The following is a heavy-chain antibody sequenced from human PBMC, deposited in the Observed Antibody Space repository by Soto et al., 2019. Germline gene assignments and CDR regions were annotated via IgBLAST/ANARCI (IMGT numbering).Heavy chain of an antibody. J-gene: IGHJ5*02. CDR1: GFTFANHW. V-gene: IGHV3-74*01. CDR2: VISDGKTI. CDR3: ATAEVDH. Sequence: LRLSCAASGFTFANHWMHWVRQAPGKGLEWVSRVISDGKTIDYADSVKGRFTVSRDNAKNTLYLQMNSLRAEDTAVYYCATAEVDHWGPGTLVTVYS.